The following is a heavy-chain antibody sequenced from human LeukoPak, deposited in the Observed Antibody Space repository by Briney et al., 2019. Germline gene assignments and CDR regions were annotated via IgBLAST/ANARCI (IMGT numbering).Heavy chain of an antibody. Sequence: SETLSLTCTVSGXSISKYYCSWIRQPPGKGLEWIAYIYYTGSTYYNPSLKSRVTMSVDTSKNQFSLSLSSVTAADTAVYYCARHISGGATLDWGQGTLVTVSS. V-gene: IGHV4-59*08. J-gene: IGHJ4*02. CDR2: IYYTGST. D-gene: IGHD2-15*01. CDR3: ARHISGGATLD. CDR1: GXSISKYY.